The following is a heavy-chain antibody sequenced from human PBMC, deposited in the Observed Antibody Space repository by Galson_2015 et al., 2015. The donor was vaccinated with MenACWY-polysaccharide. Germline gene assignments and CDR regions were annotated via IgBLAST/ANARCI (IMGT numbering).Heavy chain of an antibody. CDR2: IKQDGSAE. D-gene: IGHD7-27*01. J-gene: IGHJ4*02. CDR1: GFTFSNYW. CDR3: ARDNWDDY. Sequence: SLRLSCAASGFTFSNYWMSWVRQAPGKGLEWVANIKQDGSAEYYVDSVRGRFTISRDNAKNSVYLQVSSLRAEDTAVYYCARDNWDDYWGQETLVTVSS. V-gene: IGHV3-7*01.